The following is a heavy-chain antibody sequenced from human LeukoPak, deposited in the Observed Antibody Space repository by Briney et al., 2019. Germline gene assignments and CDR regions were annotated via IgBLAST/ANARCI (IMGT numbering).Heavy chain of an antibody. V-gene: IGHV4-59*01. D-gene: IGHD6-19*01. CDR2: IYYSGST. Sequence: SEPLSLTCTVSGGSISSYYWSWIRQPPGKGLEWIGYIYYSGSTNYNPSLKSRVTMSVDTSKNQFSLRLSSVTAADTAVYYCAREGDSSGWYFDYWGQGTLVTVS. J-gene: IGHJ4*02. CDR3: AREGDSSGWYFDY. CDR1: GGSISSYY.